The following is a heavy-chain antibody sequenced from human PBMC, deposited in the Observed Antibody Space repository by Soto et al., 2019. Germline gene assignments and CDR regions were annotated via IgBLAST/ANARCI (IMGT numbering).Heavy chain of an antibody. D-gene: IGHD3-10*01. CDR3: ARRLAPERLLWFGESDKMYGMDV. CDR2: IDPSDSYT. J-gene: IGHJ6*02. V-gene: IGHV5-10-1*01. Sequence: PGESLKISCKGSGYSFTSYWISWVRQMPGKGLEWMGRIDPSDSYTNYSPSFQGHVTISADKSISTAYLQWSSLKASDTAMYYCARRLAPERLLWFGESDKMYGMDVWGQGTTVTVSS. CDR1: GYSFTSYW.